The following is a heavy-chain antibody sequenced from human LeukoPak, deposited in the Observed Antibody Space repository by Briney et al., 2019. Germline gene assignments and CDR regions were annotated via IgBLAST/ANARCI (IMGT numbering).Heavy chain of an antibody. CDR1: GFTFSSYS. Sequence: PGGSLRLSCAASGFTFSSYSMNWVRQAPGKGLEWVSYISSSSSTIYYADSVKGRFTISRDNAKNSLYLQMNSLRDEDTAVYYCARVVPPYYYDSSGYYLADYWGQGTLVTVSS. CDR2: ISSSSSTI. D-gene: IGHD3-22*01. CDR3: ARVVPPYYYDSSGYYLADY. J-gene: IGHJ4*02. V-gene: IGHV3-48*02.